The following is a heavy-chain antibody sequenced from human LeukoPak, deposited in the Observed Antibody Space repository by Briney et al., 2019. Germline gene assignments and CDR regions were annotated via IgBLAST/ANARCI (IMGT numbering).Heavy chain of an antibody. CDR3: AKDNAFEWLVRWSGARGGFDY. J-gene: IGHJ4*02. CDR1: GFTFSSYG. D-gene: IGHD6-19*01. V-gene: IGHV3-30*18. Sequence: GGSLRLSCAASGFTFSSYGMPWVRQAPGKGLEWVAVISYDGSNKYYADSVKGRFTISRDNSKNTLYLQMNSLRAEDTAVYYCAKDNAFEWLVRWSGARGGFDYWGQGTLVTVSS. CDR2: ISYDGSNK.